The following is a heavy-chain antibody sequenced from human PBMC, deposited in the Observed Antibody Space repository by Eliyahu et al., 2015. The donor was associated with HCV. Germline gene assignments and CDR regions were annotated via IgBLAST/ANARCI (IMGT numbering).Heavy chain of an antibody. CDR2: IIPILGIA. CDR1: GGTFSSYA. Sequence: QVQLVQSGAEVKKPGSSVKVSCKASGGTFSSYAISXVRQAPGQGLEWMGRIIPILGIANYAQKFQGRVTITADKSTSTAYMELSSLRSEDTAVYYCAREGEGPYYYDSSGYYDAFDIWGQGTMVTVSS. J-gene: IGHJ3*02. V-gene: IGHV1-69*04. D-gene: IGHD3-22*01. CDR3: AREGEGPYYYDSSGYYDAFDI.